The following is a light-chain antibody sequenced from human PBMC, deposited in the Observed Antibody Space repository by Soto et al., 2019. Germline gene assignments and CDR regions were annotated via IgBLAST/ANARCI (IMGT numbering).Light chain of an antibody. Sequence: DIELTQSPPTLSASVGDRVTITCRASQSISYYLAWYQQMPGKAPKLLISGASSLQSGVPSSFSGSGSGTEFTLTISSLQDDDFATYFCQHHNSYSQTFGQGTKVEIK. CDR3: QHHNSYSQT. J-gene: IGKJ1*01. CDR2: GAS. CDR1: QSISYY. V-gene: IGKV1-5*01.